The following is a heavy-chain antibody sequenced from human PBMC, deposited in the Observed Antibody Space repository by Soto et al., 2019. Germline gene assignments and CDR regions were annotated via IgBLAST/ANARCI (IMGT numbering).Heavy chain of an antibody. Sequence: QVQLVESGGGVVQPGRSLRLSCAASGFTFSSYGMHWVRQAPGKGLEWVVIIWYDGRNKNYADSVKGRFTISRDNSKNTVYLQMSSLRAEDTAVYYCARDREWELTREYFDYWGQGTLVTVSS. CDR1: GFTFSSYG. CDR2: IWYDGRNK. J-gene: IGHJ4*02. D-gene: IGHD1-26*01. CDR3: ARDREWELTREYFDY. V-gene: IGHV3-33*01.